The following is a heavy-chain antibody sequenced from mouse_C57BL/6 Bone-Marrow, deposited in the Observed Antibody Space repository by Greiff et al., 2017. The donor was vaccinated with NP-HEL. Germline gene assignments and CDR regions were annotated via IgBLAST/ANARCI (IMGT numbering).Heavy chain of an antibody. J-gene: IGHJ1*03. CDR1: GFTFSDYY. Sequence: EVMLVESGGGLVQPGGSLKLSCAASGFTFSDYYMYWVRQTPEKRLEWVAYISTGGGSTYYPDTVKGRFTISTDNAKNTLYLEISRLKSEDTAMYYCARRGGYYYGSSWSDWYVDVWGTGTTVTVSS. V-gene: IGHV5-12*01. CDR3: ARRGGYYYGSSWSDWYVDV. CDR2: ISTGGGST. D-gene: IGHD1-1*01.